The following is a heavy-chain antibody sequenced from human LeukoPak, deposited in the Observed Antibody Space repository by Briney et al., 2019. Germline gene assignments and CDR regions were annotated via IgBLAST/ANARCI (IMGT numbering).Heavy chain of an antibody. CDR3: AKAFFDYYDSSGYYY. J-gene: IGHJ4*02. CDR2: INSDGSST. Sequence: GGSLRLSCAASGFTFSSYWMHWVRQAPGKGLVWVSRINSDGSSTSYADSVKGRFTISRDNAKNTLYLQMNSLRAEDTAVYYCAKAFFDYYDSSGYYYWGQGTLVTVSS. V-gene: IGHV3-74*01. D-gene: IGHD3-22*01. CDR1: GFTFSSYW.